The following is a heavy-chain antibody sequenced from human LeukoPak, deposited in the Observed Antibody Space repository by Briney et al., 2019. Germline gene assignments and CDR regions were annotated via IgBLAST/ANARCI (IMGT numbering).Heavy chain of an antibody. CDR1: GFTFSNYA. CDR2: IRDSVGST. V-gene: IGHV3-23*01. CDR3: AKDLSSSSSGKFVS. J-gene: IGHJ4*02. Sequence: PGGSLRLSCAASGFTFSNYAMSWVRQAPGKGLEWVSAIRDSVGSTDYTDSVKGRFTISRDNSKNTLYLQMNSLRAEDTAVYYCAKDLSSSSSGKFVSWGQGTLVTVSS. D-gene: IGHD6-6*01.